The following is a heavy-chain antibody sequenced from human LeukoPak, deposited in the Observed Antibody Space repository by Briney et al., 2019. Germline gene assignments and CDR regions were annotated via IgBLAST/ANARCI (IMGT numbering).Heavy chain of an antibody. V-gene: IGHV1-2*02. Sequence: SVKVSCKASGYTFTGYYMHWVRQAPGQGLEWMGWINPNSGGTNYAQKFQGRVTMTRDTSISTAYMELSRLRSDDTVVYYCARDGAELVQTWDAFDIWGQGTMVTVSS. CDR3: ARDGAELVQTWDAFDI. CDR1: GYTFTGYY. D-gene: IGHD6-6*01. J-gene: IGHJ3*02. CDR2: INPNSGGT.